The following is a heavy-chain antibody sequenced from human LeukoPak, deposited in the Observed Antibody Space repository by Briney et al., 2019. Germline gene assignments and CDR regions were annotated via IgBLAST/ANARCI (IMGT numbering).Heavy chain of an antibody. CDR2: ISAYNGNS. CDR1: GYTFTSYG. J-gene: IGHJ4*02. V-gene: IGHV1-18*01. Sequence: ASVKVSCRASGYTFTSYGISWVRQAPGQGLEWMGWISAYNGNSNYAQKFQGRVTMTTDTSTSTGYMELRSLRSDDTAVYYCARVHSYCSTTSCLDYWGQGTLVTVSS. D-gene: IGHD2-2*01. CDR3: ARVHSYCSTTSCLDY.